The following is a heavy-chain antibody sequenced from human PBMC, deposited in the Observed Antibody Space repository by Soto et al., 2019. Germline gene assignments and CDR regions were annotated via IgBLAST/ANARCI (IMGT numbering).Heavy chain of an antibody. CDR1: GGSFSTYV. D-gene: IGHD1-26*01. Sequence: QVQLVQSGAEVKKPGSWVKVSCKASGGSFSTYVISWVRQAPGQGLEWMGGIIPVFATTNYAQKFQGRVTITADESTRTGYMELNSLRSEDTAVYYCARGRIAGAATDFYYYGMDVWGQGTSVTVSS. J-gene: IGHJ6*02. CDR2: IIPVFATT. CDR3: ARGRIAGAATDFYYYGMDV. V-gene: IGHV1-69*12.